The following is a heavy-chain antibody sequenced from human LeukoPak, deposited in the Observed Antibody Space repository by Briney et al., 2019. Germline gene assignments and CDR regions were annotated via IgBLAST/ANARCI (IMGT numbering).Heavy chain of an antibody. CDR2: MNPNRGDT. CDR3: AKWDDDAFDI. Sequence: ASVKVSCKASGYTFTSYDIHWVRQATGQGLEWMGRMNPNRGDTDYAQKFQGRVTMTRDTSISTAYMELSSLRSEDTAVYYCAKWDDDAFDIWGQGTMVTVSS. CDR1: GYTFTSYD. D-gene: IGHD1-26*01. J-gene: IGHJ3*02. V-gene: IGHV1-8*01.